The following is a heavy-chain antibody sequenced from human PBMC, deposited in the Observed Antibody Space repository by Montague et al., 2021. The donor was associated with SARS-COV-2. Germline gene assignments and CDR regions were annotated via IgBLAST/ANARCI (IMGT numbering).Heavy chain of an antibody. Sequence: SETLSLTCTVSGRSTASHYWNWIRQSPGKRPEWIGYVYYSGDTKYNPSLQSRVTISIDTSENQFSLRLNSVTAADTAVYFCARGWAFAPWGQGRLVTVSS. V-gene: IGHV4-59*08. CDR1: GRSTASHY. CDR3: ARGWAFAP. CDR2: VYYSGDT. D-gene: IGHD6-19*01. J-gene: IGHJ3*01.